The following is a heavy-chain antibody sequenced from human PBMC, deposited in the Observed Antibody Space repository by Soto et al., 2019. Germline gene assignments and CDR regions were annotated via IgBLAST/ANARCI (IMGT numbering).Heavy chain of an antibody. D-gene: IGHD4-17*01. Sequence: QLQLQESGSGLVKPSQTLSLTCAVSGGSISSGGYSWSWIRQPPGKGLEWIGYIYHSGSTYYNPSLKMQVTRSVDMFKNQFSLKLRSVTAADTAVYYCARVTVTTFDIWGQGTMVTVSS. CDR2: IYHSGST. J-gene: IGHJ3*02. V-gene: IGHV4-30-2*01. CDR3: ARVTVTTFDI. CDR1: GGSISSGGYS.